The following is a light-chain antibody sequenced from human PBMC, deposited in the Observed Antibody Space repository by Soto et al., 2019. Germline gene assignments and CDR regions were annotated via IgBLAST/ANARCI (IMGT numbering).Light chain of an antibody. V-gene: IGKV1-5*03. J-gene: IGKJ1*01. CDR1: QTISSW. CDR2: KAS. CDR3: QQYNKYPRT. Sequence: DIQMTQSPSTLSGSVGDRATITCRASQTISSWLAWYQQKPGKAPKLLIYKASTLKSGVPSRFSGSGSGTEFTLTISNLQPDDFATYFCQQYNKYPRTFGQGTKVDIK.